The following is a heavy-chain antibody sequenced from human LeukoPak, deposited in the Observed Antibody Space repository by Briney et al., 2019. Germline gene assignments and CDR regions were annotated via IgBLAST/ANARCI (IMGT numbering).Heavy chain of an antibody. CDR2: IWYDGSNK. D-gene: IGHD6-19*01. CDR1: GFTFSSYG. V-gene: IGHV3-33*01. CDR3: ARADSSGWYFDY. Sequence: GGSLRLSCAASGFTFSSYGMHWVRQAPGKGLEWVAVIWYDGSNKYYADSVKGRFTNSRDNSKNTLYLQMNSLRAEDTAVYYCARADSSGWYFDYWGQGTLVTVSS. J-gene: IGHJ4*02.